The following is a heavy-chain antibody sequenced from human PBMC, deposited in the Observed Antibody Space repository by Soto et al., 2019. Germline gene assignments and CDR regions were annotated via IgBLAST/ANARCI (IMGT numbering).Heavy chain of an antibody. CDR1: GDTFSIYT. CDR3: ARDRDNSNWPNFDS. D-gene: IGHD6-13*01. V-gene: IGHV1-69*02. CDR2: VLPFLDIT. J-gene: IGHJ4*02. Sequence: QVQLVQSGSEVKKPGSSVRVSCKTSGDTFSIYTISWVRQAPGQGLGWMGRVLPFLDITSYSQRFQGRVTITADRSTTTAYMELTSLRSEDTAVYYCARDRDNSNWPNFDSWGQGTLVTVCS.